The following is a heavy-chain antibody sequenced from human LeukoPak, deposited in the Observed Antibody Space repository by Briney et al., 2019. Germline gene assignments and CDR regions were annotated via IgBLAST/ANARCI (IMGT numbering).Heavy chain of an antibody. V-gene: IGHV3-23*01. CDR3: AKGSSGYFADL. J-gene: IGHJ5*02. CDR1: GSIFNNYG. Sequence: GGSLRLSCAASGSIFNNYGLIWVRQAPGKGLEWVSAISNDGGGTTYADFVNGRFTISRDNSKNTLFLQMNSLRAEDTALYYCAKGSSGYFADLWGQGTLVTVSS. D-gene: IGHD3-22*01. CDR2: ISNDGGGT.